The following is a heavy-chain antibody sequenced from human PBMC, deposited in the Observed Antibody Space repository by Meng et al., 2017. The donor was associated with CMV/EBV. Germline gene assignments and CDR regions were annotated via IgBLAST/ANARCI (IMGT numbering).Heavy chain of an antibody. D-gene: IGHD1-26*01. V-gene: IGHV4-34*01. CDR1: GWFFSGDY. CDR3: ARGVGGWFDP. CDR2: INHSGST. J-gene: IGHJ5*02. Sequence: QVPLQQWSAVLLKPSETLALTCTVYGWFFSGDYWSWIRQPPGKGLEWIGEINHSGSTNYNPSLKSRVTISVDTSKNQFSLKLSSVTAADTAVYYCARGVGGWFDPWGQGTLVTVSS.